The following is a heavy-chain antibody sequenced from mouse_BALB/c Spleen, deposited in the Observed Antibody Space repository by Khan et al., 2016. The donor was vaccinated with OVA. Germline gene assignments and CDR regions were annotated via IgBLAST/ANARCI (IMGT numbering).Heavy chain of an antibody. CDR1: GYIFTNYG. Sequence: QVQLQQSGPELKKPGETVKISCKASGYIFTNYGMNWVKQAPGKGLKWMGWINTYTGEPTYAADFTGRFVFSLETSASTAYLQINNLKNEDTATYFCARPPYFSYVMGYWGKGTSVTVSS. V-gene: IGHV9-3-1*01. CDR2: INTYTGEP. J-gene: IGHJ4*01. D-gene: IGHD2-10*01. CDR3: ARPPYFSYVMGY.